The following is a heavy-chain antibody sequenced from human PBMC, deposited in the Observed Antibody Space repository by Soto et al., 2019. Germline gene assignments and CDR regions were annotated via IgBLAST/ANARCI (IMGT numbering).Heavy chain of an antibody. D-gene: IGHD3-3*01. CDR3: ASDRSADRLENWFDP. Sequence: GGSLRLSCAASGFTFSSYAMHWVRQAPGKGLEWVAVISYDGSNKYYADSVKGRFTISRDNSKNTLYLQMNSLRAEDTAVYSGASDRSADRLENWFDPWGQGTLVTVSS. J-gene: IGHJ5*02. CDR1: GFTFSSYA. V-gene: IGHV3-30*04. CDR2: ISYDGSNK.